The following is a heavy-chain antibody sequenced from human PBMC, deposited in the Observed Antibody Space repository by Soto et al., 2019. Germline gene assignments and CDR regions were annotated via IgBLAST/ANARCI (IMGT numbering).Heavy chain of an antibody. CDR1: GCSVTNINYF. D-gene: IGHD3-22*01. J-gene: IGHJ3*01. CDR2: IYYTGTT. Sequence: PSETLSLTCSVSGCSVTNINYFWAWIRQSPGKGLEWIANIYYTGTTFYNPSLRSRVSMTIDASKNRFSLNLSSVTAADTALYYCARHEYVSSSYDLLDVWGRGTMVT. V-gene: IGHV4-39*01. CDR3: ARHEYVSSSYDLLDV.